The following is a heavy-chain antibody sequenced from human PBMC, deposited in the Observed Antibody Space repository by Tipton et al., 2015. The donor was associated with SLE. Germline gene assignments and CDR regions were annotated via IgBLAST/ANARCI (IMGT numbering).Heavy chain of an antibody. D-gene: IGHD2-21*01. CDR1: GGSISSGDYF. V-gene: IGHV4-31*03. Sequence: TLSLTCTVSGGSISSGDYFWSWSRQHPGKGLEWIGYIFYTGSTYYNPSLKSRLTISVDTSKNEFSLALSSVTAADTAMYFCARERDCGSDCFGSYYYYMDVWGKGTTVIVSS. CDR2: IFYTGST. CDR3: ARERDCGSDCFGSYYYYMDV. J-gene: IGHJ6*03.